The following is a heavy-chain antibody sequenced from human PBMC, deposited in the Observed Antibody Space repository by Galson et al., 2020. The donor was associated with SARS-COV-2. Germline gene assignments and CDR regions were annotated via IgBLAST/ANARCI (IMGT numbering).Heavy chain of an antibody. CDR2: MHPGGST. CDR1: GYSISSGYY. V-gene: IGHV4-38-2*02. J-gene: IGHJ4*02. Sequence: SETLSLTCTVSGYSISSGYYWGWIRQPAGKGLEWIGSMHPGGSTYYSPSLKSRVTISLDTSKNQFSLKLTSVTDADTAVYYCARDTGGPTLEVEYWGQGTLVTVSS. CDR3: ARDTGGPTLEVEY. D-gene: IGHD6-6*01.